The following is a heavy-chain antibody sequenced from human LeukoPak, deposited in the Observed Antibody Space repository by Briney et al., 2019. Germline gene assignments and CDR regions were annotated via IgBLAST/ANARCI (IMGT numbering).Heavy chain of an antibody. CDR3: AKDAYLIAVAGNYFEY. V-gene: IGHV3-23*01. J-gene: IGHJ4*02. Sequence: GGSLRLSFAASGFKFNSYAMSWVRQAPGKGLEWVSTISGSGGSTYYADSLKGRFTISRDNSKNTLYVQMNSLRPEDTAVYYCAKDAYLIAVAGNYFEYWGQGTLVTVSS. CDR2: ISGSGGST. D-gene: IGHD6-19*01. CDR1: GFKFNSYA.